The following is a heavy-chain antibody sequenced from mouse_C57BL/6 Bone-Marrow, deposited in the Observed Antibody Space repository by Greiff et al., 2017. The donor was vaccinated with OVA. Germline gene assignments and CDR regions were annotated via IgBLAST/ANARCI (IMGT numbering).Heavy chain of an antibody. J-gene: IGHJ2*01. CDR1: GFNIKDYY. CDR3: APDGWLLRGY. V-gene: IGHV14-2*01. CDR2: IDPEDGET. Sequence: VQLKESGAELVKPGASVKLSCTASGFNIKDYYMHWVKQRTEQGLEWIGRIDPEDGETKYGPKFQGKATITADTSSNTAYLQLSSLTSEDTAVYYCAPDGWLLRGYWGQGTTLTVSS. D-gene: IGHD2-3*01.